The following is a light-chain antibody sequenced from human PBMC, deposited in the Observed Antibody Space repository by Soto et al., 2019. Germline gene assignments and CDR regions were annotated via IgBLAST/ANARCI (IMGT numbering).Light chain of an antibody. CDR2: DAS. CDR1: QSVSSN. J-gene: IGKJ5*01. CDR3: QQYGSSPG. V-gene: IGKV3-20*01. Sequence: EIVMTQSPATLSVSPGERATLSCRASQSVSSNLAWYQQKPGQAPRLLIFDASARAVDIPGRFSGSQSGTDFTLTISRLEPEDFAVYYCQQYGSSPGFGQGTRLEIK.